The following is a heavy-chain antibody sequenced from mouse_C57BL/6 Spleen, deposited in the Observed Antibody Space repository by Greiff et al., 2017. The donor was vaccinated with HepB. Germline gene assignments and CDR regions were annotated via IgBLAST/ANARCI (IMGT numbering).Heavy chain of an antibody. V-gene: IGHV1-69*01. CDR3: ARRWLLRGYAMDY. CDR2: IDPSVSYT. J-gene: IGHJ4*01. D-gene: IGHD2-3*01. CDR1: GFTFTSYW. Sequence: VQLQQPGAELVMPGASVKLSCKASGFTFTSYWLHWVMQRPGQGLEWIGEIDPSVSYTNYNQKFKGKSTLTVDKSSSTAYMQLSSLTSEDSAVYYCARRWLLRGYAMDYWGQGTSVTVSS.